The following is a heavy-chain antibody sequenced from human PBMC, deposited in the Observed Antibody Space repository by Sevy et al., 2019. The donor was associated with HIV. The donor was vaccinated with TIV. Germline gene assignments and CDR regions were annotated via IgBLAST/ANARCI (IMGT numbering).Heavy chain of an antibody. J-gene: IGHJ4*02. CDR3: ASHNYSDRSGYYYPVWFDY. CDR1: SGTISSSTYY. V-gene: IGHV4-39*01. D-gene: IGHD3-22*01. CDR2: IFYSGSP. Sequence: SETLSLTCTVSSGTISSSTYYWARIRQPPGKGQEWIGSIFYSGSPYYNPSLQSRLTISVDTSKNQFSLKLSSVTAADTVVYYCASHNYSDRSGYYYPVWFDYWGRGTLVTVSS.